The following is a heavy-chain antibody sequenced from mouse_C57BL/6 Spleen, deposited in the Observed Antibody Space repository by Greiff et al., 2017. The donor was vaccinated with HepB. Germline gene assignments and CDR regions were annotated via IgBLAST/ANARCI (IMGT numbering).Heavy chain of an antibody. V-gene: IGHV3-1*01. D-gene: IGHD1-1*01. CDR3: AREYYGSTHGYFDV. CDR2: ISYSGST. Sequence: DVKLQESGPGMVKPSQSLSLTCTVTGYSITSGYDWHWIRHFPGNKLEWMGYISYSGSTNYNPSLKSRISITHDTSKNHFFLKLNSVTTEDTATYYCAREYYGSTHGYFDVWGTGTTVTVSS. CDR1: GYSITSGYD. J-gene: IGHJ1*03.